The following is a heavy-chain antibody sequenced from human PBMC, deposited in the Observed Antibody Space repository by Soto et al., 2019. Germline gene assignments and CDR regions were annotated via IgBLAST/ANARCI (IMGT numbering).Heavy chain of an antibody. J-gene: IGHJ4*02. CDR1: GGSVTNSSYY. V-gene: IGHV4-39*01. CDR3: VSQRTTVLSQAYYDY. Sequence: PSENLSLTSTVSGGSVTNSSYYWGWIRQSPGEGREWIGCAYYRGRSYSKSSVKSRGTISVDTSKNRSSLSLNSGTVSDTAGFFCVSQRTTVLSQAYYDYWGAGAMVTVSS. CDR2: AYYRGRS. D-gene: IGHD4-17*01.